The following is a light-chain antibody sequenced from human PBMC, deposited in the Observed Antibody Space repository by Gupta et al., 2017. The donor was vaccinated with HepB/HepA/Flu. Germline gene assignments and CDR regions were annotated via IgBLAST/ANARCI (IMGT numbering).Light chain of an antibody. CDR3: HSYDSSVTGWV. V-gene: IGLV1-40*01. CDR2: GDT. J-gene: IGLJ3*02. CDR1: NSNIGAGYD. Sequence: QSVLTPPPSVSGAPGQRVTISCTGSNSNIGAGYDVHWYQHLPGTAPKLLIFGDTNRPSGVPDRFSGSKSGTSASLAITGLQAEDEADYYCHSYDSSVTGWVFGGGTRLTVL.